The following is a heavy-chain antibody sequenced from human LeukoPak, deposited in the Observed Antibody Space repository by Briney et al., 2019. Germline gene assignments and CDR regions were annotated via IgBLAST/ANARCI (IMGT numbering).Heavy chain of an antibody. CDR3: ARDPGHYDFWSGYYQGFDY. J-gene: IGHJ4*02. CDR2: IRYDGNDK. CDR1: GFTFSDYG. V-gene: IGHV3-30*02. Sequence: GGSLRLSCAASGFTFSDYGMHWVRQAPGKGLEWVAFIRYDGNDKYYADSVKGRFTISRDNSKNTLYLQMNSLRAEDTAVYYCARDPGHYDFWSGYYQGFDYWGQGTLVTVSS. D-gene: IGHD3-3*01.